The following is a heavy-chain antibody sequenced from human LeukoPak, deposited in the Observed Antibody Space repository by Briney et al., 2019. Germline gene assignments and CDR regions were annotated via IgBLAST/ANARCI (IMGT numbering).Heavy chain of an antibody. CDR2: IKQDGVEK. CDR3: ARGDQGGLDY. D-gene: IGHD3-16*01. Sequence: GGSLRLSCAASGFTFSGYWMSWVRQAPGKELEWVASIKQDGVEKHYVDSVKGRFSISRDNAKNSLYLHMSSLTAEDTAVYYCARGDQGGLDYWGQGTLVTVPS. CDR1: GFTFSGYW. J-gene: IGHJ4*02. V-gene: IGHV3-7*05.